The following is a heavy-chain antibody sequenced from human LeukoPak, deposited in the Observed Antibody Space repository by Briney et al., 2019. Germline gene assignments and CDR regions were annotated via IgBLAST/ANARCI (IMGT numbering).Heavy chain of an antibody. CDR3: AKAPNGDNNWFDP. V-gene: IGHV3-9*01. CDR1: GFTLDDYA. D-gene: IGHD4-17*01. CDR2: ISWNSGSI. J-gene: IGHJ5*02. Sequence: PGRSLRLSCAASGFTLDDYAMHSVRQAPGKGLEWVSGISWNSGSIGYADSVKGRFTISRDNAKNSLYLQMNSLRAEDTALYYCAKAPNGDNNWFDPWGQGTLVTVSS.